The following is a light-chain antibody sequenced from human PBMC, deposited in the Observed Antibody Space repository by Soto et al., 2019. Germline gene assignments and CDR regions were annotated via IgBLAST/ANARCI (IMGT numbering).Light chain of an antibody. V-gene: IGLV1-40*01. CDR1: SSNIGTGYD. Sequence: QLVLTQPPSVSGAPGQRVTISCTGSSSNIGTGYDVHWYQQLPGTAPKLLIYDNTNRPSGVPDRFSGSKSGTSASLAITGLQAEDEADYYGQSFDTSLRGSVFGSGTKLTVL. CDR2: DNT. CDR3: QSFDTSLRGSV. J-gene: IGLJ1*01.